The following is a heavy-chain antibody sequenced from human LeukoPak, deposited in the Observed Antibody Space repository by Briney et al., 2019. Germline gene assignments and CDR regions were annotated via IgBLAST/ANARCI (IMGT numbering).Heavy chain of an antibody. CDR3: ARQGYFDWLTIDY. CDR2: IYYSGST. J-gene: IGHJ4*02. Sequence: SETLSLTCTVSGASLSSGSYYWGWIRQPPGKGLEWIGSIYYSGSTYYNPSLKSRVTISVDTSKNQFSLKLSSVTAADTAVYYCARQGYFDWLTIDYWGQGTLVTVSS. CDR1: GASLSSGSYY. V-gene: IGHV4-39*01. D-gene: IGHD3-9*01.